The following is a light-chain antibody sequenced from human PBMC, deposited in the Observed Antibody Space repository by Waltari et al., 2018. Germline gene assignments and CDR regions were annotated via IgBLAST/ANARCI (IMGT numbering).Light chain of an antibody. V-gene: IGLV2-14*03. CDR1: NRDIGGYNF. Sequence: QYALSQQPASVSAFPGQSITISCTGGNRDIGGYNFVAWHQQHPGKVPKLIIYDVSYRPSGVSSRFSGSKSGNTASLTISGLQAEDEADYYCSSYANSNTLLFGGGTKLAVL. CDR2: DVS. CDR3: SSYANSNTLL. J-gene: IGLJ2*01.